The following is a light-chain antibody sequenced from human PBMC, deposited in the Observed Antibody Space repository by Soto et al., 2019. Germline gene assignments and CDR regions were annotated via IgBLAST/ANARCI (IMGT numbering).Light chain of an antibody. CDR3: QQSSNWPSLT. Sequence: EIVLTQSPATLSLSPGERATLSCRASQSVSSYLASYQQKPGQAPRLLIYDASNRATGIPARFSGSGSGTDFTLTISSLEPEDFAVYYCQQSSNWPSLTFGGGTKVEIK. CDR1: QSVSSY. V-gene: IGKV3-11*01. CDR2: DAS. J-gene: IGKJ4*01.